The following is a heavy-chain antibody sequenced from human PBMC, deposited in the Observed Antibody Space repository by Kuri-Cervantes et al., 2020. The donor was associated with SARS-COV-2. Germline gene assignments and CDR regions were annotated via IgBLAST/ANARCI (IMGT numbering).Heavy chain of an antibody. CDR2: ISSSCSTI. Sequence: LTCAASGFTFNRYAMSWIRQAPGKGLEWVSYISSSCSTIYYADSVKGRFTISRDNAKNSLYLQMNSLRAEDTAVYYCARAQNTYGSGSYVYFQHWGQGTLVTVSS. J-gene: IGHJ1*01. CDR1: GFTFNRYA. V-gene: IGHV3-11*04. D-gene: IGHD3-10*01. CDR3: ARAQNTYGSGSYVYFQH.